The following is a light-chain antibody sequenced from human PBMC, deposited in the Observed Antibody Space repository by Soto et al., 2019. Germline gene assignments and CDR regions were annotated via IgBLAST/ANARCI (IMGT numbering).Light chain of an antibody. Sequence: QSVLTQPPSASGTPGQRVTISCSGCSSNIESNYVYWYQQLPGTAPRLLIYRNNQRPSGVPDRFSGSKSGTSASLAISALRSEDEADYYCTVWDASLRGRLFGGGTKLTVL. CDR2: RNN. CDR3: TVWDASLRGRL. CDR1: SSNIESNY. V-gene: IGLV1-47*01. J-gene: IGLJ2*01.